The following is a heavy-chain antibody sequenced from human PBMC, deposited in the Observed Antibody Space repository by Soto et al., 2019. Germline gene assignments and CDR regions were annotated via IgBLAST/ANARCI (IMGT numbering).Heavy chain of an antibody. CDR2: IHSSGST. V-gene: IGHV4-4*07. D-gene: IGHD6-13*01. Sequence: SETLSLTCTVSGASMNSYHWSWIRQPAGKGLEWIGHIHSSGSTNYNPSLKSRVTMSVDTSKNQFSLRLMSLTAADTAVYYCARDQGVAAAGITWFDPWGQGSLVTVAS. J-gene: IGHJ5*02. CDR3: ARDQGVAAAGITWFDP. CDR1: GASMNSYH.